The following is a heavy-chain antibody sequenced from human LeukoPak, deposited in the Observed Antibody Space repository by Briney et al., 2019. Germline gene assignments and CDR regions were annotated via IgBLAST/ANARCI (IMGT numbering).Heavy chain of an antibody. CDR1: GVSISRGGYS. CDR3: ARTTEGYCRGRSCYSYYYMDV. CDR2: IYYSGST. V-gene: IGHV4-61*08. D-gene: IGHD2-15*01. J-gene: IGHJ6*03. Sequence: SETLSLTCAVSGVSISRGGYSWSWIRQPPGKGLEWIGYIYYSGSTNYNPSLKSRVTISVDTSKNQFSLKLRSVTAADTAVYYCARTTEGYCRGRSCYSYYYMDVWGKGTTVTVSS.